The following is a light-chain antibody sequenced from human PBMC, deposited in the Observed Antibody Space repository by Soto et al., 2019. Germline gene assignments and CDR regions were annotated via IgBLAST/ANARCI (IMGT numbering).Light chain of an antibody. CDR3: QQYYKTPFT. CDR1: QNIFYTTNNKNY. V-gene: IGKV4-1*01. CDR2: WGS. Sequence: DIVMTTYPESLPVSLGERTTINSKSGQNIFYTTNNKNYWAWYQQKSGQPPKLLIRWGSTRESGVPDRFSGSGCGTEFILTISSLQAEDVAVYYCQQYYKTPFTFGGGTKVDIK. J-gene: IGKJ4*01.